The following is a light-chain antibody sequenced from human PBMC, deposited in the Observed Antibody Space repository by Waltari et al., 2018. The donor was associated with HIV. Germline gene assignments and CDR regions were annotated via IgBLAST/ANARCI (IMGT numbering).Light chain of an antibody. CDR2: KDN. CDR1: SSNIERNY. CDR3: AVWGESLDGWL. Sequence: QSELTQSPSASGTPGQRITLPCSRRSSNIERNYVYWYKQFPGATPKVLILKDNERPSGGADRVSGCTSGTSASLLISGLRSDDEADYYCAVWGESLDGWLFGGGTKLTVL. J-gene: IGLJ3*02. V-gene: IGLV1-47*01.